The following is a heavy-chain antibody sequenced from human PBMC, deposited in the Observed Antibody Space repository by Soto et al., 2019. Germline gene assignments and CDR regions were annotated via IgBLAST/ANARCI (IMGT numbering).Heavy chain of an antibody. Sequence: QVQLQESGPGLVKPSETLSLTCTVSGGSVSSGSYYWSWIRQPPGKGLEWIGYIYYSGSTNYNPSLKSRVXXXVXXSKNQFSLKLSSMTAADTAVYYCARGIEGWYQGRYYYGMDVWGQGTTVTVSS. D-gene: IGHD6-19*01. CDR3: ARGIEGWYQGRYYYGMDV. CDR2: IYYSGST. V-gene: IGHV4-61*01. CDR1: GGSVSSGSYY. J-gene: IGHJ6*02.